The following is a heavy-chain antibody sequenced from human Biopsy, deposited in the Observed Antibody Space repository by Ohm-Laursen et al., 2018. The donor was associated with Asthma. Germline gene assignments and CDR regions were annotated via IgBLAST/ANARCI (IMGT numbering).Heavy chain of an antibody. CDR2: INSVFGTT. D-gene: IGHD2-2*01. Sequence: ESSVKVSCKSLGGTFNTYVIGWVRQAPGQGLEWMGGINSVFGTTTYPQKFQDRVTITADDPTSTVYMESSSLRSEDTAVYYCARKAGSCISRTCYSLDFWGQGTLVTVSS. CDR1: GGTFNTYV. CDR3: ARKAGSCISRTCYSLDF. J-gene: IGHJ4*02. V-gene: IGHV1-69*01.